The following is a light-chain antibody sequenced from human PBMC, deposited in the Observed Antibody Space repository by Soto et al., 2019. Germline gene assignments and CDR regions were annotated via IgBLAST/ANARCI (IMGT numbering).Light chain of an antibody. CDR2: AVN. CDR1: SSDVGDYNY. Sequence: QSVLTQPRSVSGSPVQSVTISCTGTSSDVGDYNYVSWYQQHPGKAPKLLIYAVNMRPSGVPDRFSGSKSGNTASLTIYGLQAEDEADYSCCSYAGSYTWVFGGGTKLTVL. J-gene: IGLJ3*02. CDR3: CSYAGSYTWV. V-gene: IGLV2-11*01.